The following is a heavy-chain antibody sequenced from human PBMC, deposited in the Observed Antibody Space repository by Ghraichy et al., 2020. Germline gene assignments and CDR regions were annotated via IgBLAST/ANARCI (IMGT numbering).Heavy chain of an antibody. CDR1: GGTISSYY. V-gene: IGHV4-59*08. CDR2: IFYSGST. D-gene: IGHD6-6*01. J-gene: IGHJ4*02. CDR3: SRHSFDRSSFDY. Sequence: SETLSLTCTVSGGTISSYYWSWIRQPPGKGLEWIGYIFYSGSTNYNPSIKSRVTISVNTSKNQFSLKLRSMTAADTAVYYCSRHSFDRSSFDYWGQGTLVTVSS.